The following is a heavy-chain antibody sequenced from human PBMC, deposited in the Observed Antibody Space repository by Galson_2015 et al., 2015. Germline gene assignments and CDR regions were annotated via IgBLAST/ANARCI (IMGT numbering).Heavy chain of an antibody. CDR1: GYTFSDYP. D-gene: IGHD3-22*01. CDR2: INAGNGNT. J-gene: IGHJ6*03. CDR3: ARVAAPDNYYYMDV. Sequence: SVKVSCKASGYTFSDYPMHWVRQAPGQRPEWMGWINAGNGNTKYSQKFQGRVTITRDTSASTAYMELSSLGSEDTAVYFCARVAAPDNYYYMDVWGKGTTVPVSS. V-gene: IGHV1-3*01.